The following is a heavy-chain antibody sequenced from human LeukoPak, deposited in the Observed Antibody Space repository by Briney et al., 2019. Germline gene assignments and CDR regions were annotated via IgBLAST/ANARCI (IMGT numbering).Heavy chain of an antibody. CDR2: IYYSGST. CDR3: ATSYGSGSYYNILPDY. D-gene: IGHD3-10*01. Sequence: PSEPLSLTCSVYGGSISSSSYYWGWIRQPPGKGLEWIGSIYYSGSTYYNPSLKSRVTISVDTSKNQFSLKLSSVTAADTAVYYCATSYGSGSYYNILPDYWGQGTLVTVSS. J-gene: IGHJ4*02. V-gene: IGHV4-39*01. CDR1: GGSISSSSYY.